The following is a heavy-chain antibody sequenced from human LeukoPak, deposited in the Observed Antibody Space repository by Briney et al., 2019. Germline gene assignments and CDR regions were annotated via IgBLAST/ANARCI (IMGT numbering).Heavy chain of an antibody. J-gene: IGHJ4*02. D-gene: IGHD2-2*01. CDR3: ARDYCSSTSCLFDY. V-gene: IGHV1-2*06. CDR2: INPNSGDT. Sequence: ASVKVSCKASGYTFTGYHMHWVRQAPGQGLEWMGRINPNSGDTNYAQKFQGRVTMTRDTSVSTAYMELSRLRSDDTAMYYCARDYCSSTSCLFDYWGQGTLVTVSS. CDR1: GYTFTGYH.